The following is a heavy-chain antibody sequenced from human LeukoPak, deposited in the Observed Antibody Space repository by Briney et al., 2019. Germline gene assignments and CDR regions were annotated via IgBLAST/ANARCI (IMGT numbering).Heavy chain of an antibody. CDR2: ISSSSSYI. J-gene: IGHJ4*02. D-gene: IGHD3-10*01. Sequence: GGSLRLSCTASGFTFSNYDINWVRQTPGKGLEWVSSISSSSSYIYYADSVKGRFTISRDNAKNSLYLQMNSLRAEDTAVYYCARDWYYGSGSYHFDYWGQGTLVTVSS. CDR3: ARDWYYGSGSYHFDY. V-gene: IGHV3-21*01. CDR1: GFTFSNYD.